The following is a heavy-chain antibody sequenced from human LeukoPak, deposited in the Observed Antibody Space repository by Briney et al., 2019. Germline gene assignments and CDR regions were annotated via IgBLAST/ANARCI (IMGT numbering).Heavy chain of an antibody. V-gene: IGHV4-34*01. CDR3: ARGGMQQLELGY. D-gene: IGHD6-13*01. CDR1: GGSFSGYY. CDR2: INHSGST. J-gene: IGHJ4*02. Sequence: PSETLSLTCAVYGGSFSGYYWSWIRQPPGKGLEWIGEINHSGSTNYNPSLKSRVTISVDTSKNQFSLKLSSVTAADTAVYYCARGGMQQLELGYWGQGTLVTVSS.